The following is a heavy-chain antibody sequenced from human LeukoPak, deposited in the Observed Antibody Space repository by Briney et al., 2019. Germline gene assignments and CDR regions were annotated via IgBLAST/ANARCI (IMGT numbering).Heavy chain of an antibody. Sequence: GRSLRLSCAASGFTFDDYAMHWVRQAPGKGLEWVSGISWNGGSIGYADSVKGRFTISRDNAKNSLYLQMNSLRAEDTALYYCAKDTIVGATSSYMDVWGKGTTVTVSS. D-gene: IGHD1-26*01. CDR1: GFTFDDYA. V-gene: IGHV3-9*01. J-gene: IGHJ6*03. CDR2: ISWNGGSI. CDR3: AKDTIVGATSSYMDV.